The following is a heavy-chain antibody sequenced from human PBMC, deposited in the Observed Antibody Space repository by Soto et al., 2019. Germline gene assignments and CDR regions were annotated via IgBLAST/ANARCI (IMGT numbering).Heavy chain of an antibody. J-gene: IGHJ6*02. CDR1: GYTLTELS. CDR3: ATARIITLSSYYYYYDGMDV. Sequence: ASVKVSCKVYGYTLTELSMHWVRQAPGKGLEWMGGFDPEDGETIYAQKFQGRVTMTEDTSTDTAYMALSRLRSEDTAVYYCATARIITLSSYYYYYDGMDVCDQGTTVTGSS. CDR2: FDPEDGET. V-gene: IGHV1-24*01. D-gene: IGHD3-10*01.